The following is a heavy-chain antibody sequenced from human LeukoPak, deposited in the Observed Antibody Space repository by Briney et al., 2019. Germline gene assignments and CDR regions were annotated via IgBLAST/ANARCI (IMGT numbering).Heavy chain of an antibody. CDR1: GFTFSSYA. D-gene: IGHD3-22*01. Sequence: GGSLRLSCAASGFTFSSYAMSWVRQAPGKGLEWVSDISGSGGSTYYADSVKGRFTISRDNSKNTLYLQMNSLRVEDTAVYYCAKDGGDSSAYPTCFDYWGQGTLVTVSS. J-gene: IGHJ4*02. CDR3: AKDGGDSSAYPTCFDY. CDR2: ISGSGGST. V-gene: IGHV3-23*01.